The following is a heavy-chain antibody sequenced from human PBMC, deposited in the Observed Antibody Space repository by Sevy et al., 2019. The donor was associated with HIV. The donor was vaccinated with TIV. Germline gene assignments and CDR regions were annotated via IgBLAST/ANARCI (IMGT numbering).Heavy chain of an antibody. CDR1: GFTFSNYW. D-gene: IGHD6-19*01. CDR2: INEDRSEK. Sequence: GGSLRLSCAVSGFTFSNYWMSWVHQAPGKGLEWVANINEDRSEKYYVGSVKGRFTISRDNARNSLYLEMNNLRTEDTAVYYCASSVNSGWSGAFDIWGQGTMVTVSS. V-gene: IGHV3-7*01. CDR3: ASSVNSGWSGAFDI. J-gene: IGHJ3*02.